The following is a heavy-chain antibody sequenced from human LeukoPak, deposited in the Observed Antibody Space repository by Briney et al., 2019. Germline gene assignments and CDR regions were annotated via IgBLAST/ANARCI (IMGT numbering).Heavy chain of an antibody. CDR2: IIPIFGTA. CDR3: ARGTGKYSLFDY. CDR1: GGTFSSYA. D-gene: IGHD6-6*01. V-gene: IGHV1-69*05. Sequence: SVKVSCKASGGTFSSYAISWVRQAPGQGLEWMGGIIPIFGTANYAQKFQGRVTITTDESTSTAYMELSSLRSEDTAVYYCARGTGKYSLFDYWGQGTLVTVSS. J-gene: IGHJ4*02.